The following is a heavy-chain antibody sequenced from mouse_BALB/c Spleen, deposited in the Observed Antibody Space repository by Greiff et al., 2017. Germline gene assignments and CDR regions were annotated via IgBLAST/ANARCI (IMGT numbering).Heavy chain of an antibody. J-gene: IGHJ2*01. D-gene: IGHD1-1*01. V-gene: IGHV5-6*01. CDR3: ARQFITTVVARGYFDY. CDR2: ISSGGSYT. CDR1: GFTFSSYG. Sequence: EVQVVESGGDLVKPGGSLKLSCAASGFTFSSYGMSWVRQTPDKRLEWVATISSGGSYTYYPDSVKGRFTISRDNAKNTLYLQMSSLKSEDTAMYYCARQFITTVVARGYFDYWGQGTTLTVSS.